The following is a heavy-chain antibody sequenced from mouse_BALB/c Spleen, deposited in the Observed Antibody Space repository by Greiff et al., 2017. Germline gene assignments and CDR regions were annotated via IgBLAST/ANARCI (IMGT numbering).Heavy chain of an antibody. CDR3: AREGTGFAY. CDR2: ISTYYGDA. CDR1: GYTFTDYA. J-gene: IGHJ3*01. V-gene: IGHV1S137*01. D-gene: IGHD3-3*01. Sequence: VKLQESGAELVRPGVSVKISCKGSGYTFTDYAMHWVKQSHAKSLEWIGVISTYYGDASYNQKFKGKATMTVDKSSSTAYMELARLTSEDSAIYYCAREGTGFAYWGQGTLVTVSA.